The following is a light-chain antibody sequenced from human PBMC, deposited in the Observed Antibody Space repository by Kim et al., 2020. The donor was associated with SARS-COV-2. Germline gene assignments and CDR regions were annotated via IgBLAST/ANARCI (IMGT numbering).Light chain of an antibody. Sequence: LSQGEKPTLSCRASENIRSNYLAWYHQKPGHAPRLLLYVASNRATGIPDRFSGSGSGTDFTLTISRLEPEDFGLYYCQQYAASVTFGGGTKVDIK. CDR1: ENIRSNY. V-gene: IGKV3-20*01. J-gene: IGKJ4*01. CDR2: VAS. CDR3: QQYAASVT.